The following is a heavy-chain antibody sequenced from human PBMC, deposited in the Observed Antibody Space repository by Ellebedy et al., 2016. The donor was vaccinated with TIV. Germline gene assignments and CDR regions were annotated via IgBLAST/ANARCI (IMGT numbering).Heavy chain of an antibody. CDR1: GFTFSSYT. CDR2: ISAISSFI. V-gene: IGHV3-21*04. D-gene: IGHD5-18*01. J-gene: IGHJ4*02. Sequence: PGGSLRLSCTASGFTFSSYTMNWVRQAPGKGLEWVSSISAISSFIYYADSVKGRFTISRDNSKSTVDLQMNSLRAEDTAVYFCAKDRTPGDGYWVFDNWGQGTLVSVSS. CDR3: AKDRTPGDGYWVFDN.